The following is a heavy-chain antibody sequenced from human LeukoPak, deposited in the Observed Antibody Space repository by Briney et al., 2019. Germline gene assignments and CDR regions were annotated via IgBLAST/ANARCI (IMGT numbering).Heavy chain of an antibody. CDR1: GGSISRYF. Sequence: PSETLSLTCTVSGGSISRYFWSWIRQPPGKGLEWIGHIYYSGTTNYNPSLKSRVTVSVDMSKNQFSLKLRSVTAADTAVYYCARDGLAVAGLNYWGQGTLVTVSS. J-gene: IGHJ4*02. V-gene: IGHV4-59*01. D-gene: IGHD6-19*01. CDR2: IYYSGTT. CDR3: ARDGLAVAGLNY.